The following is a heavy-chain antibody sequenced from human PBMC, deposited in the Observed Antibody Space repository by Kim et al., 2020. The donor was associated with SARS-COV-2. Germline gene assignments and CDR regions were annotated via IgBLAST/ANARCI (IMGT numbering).Heavy chain of an antibody. Sequence: GGSLRLSCAASGFTFSSYAMHWVRQAPGKWLEWVAFISYDGSNKYYADSVKGRFTISRDNSKNTLYLQMNSLRAEDTAVYYCARVGYSSSWYSFEYYYYYSGMDVWGQGTTITVSS. CDR2: ISYDGSNK. CDR1: GFTFSSYA. J-gene: IGHJ6*02. CDR3: ARVGYSSSWYSFEYYYYYSGMDV. D-gene: IGHD6-13*01. V-gene: IGHV3-30*04.